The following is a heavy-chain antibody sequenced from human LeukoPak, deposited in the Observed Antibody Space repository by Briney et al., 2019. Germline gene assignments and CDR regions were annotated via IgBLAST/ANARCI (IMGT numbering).Heavy chain of an antibody. Sequence: GSSLRLSCAASGFTFSSYGMHWVRQAPGKGLEGVAFISYGGGDRYYADSVKGRFTISRDNSNNTLYLQMNSLRAEDTAVYYCAKACSSAWYSIDYWGQGTLVTVSS. CDR1: GFTFSSYG. D-gene: IGHD6-19*01. CDR2: ISYGGGDR. CDR3: AKACSSAWYSIDY. J-gene: IGHJ4*02. V-gene: IGHV3-30*18.